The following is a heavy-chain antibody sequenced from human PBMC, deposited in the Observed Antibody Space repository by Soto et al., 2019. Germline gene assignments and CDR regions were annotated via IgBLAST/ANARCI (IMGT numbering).Heavy chain of an antibody. CDR2: IWYDGSNK. V-gene: IGHV3-33*01. D-gene: IGHD6-13*01. CDR3: ARDRIAAAGNYYYYYGMDV. Sequence: GWSLRLSCAASGFTFSSYGMHWVRQAPGKGLEWVAVIWYDGSNKYYADSVKGRFTISRDNSKNTLYLQMNSLRAEDTAVYYCARDRIAAAGNYYYYYGMDVWGQGTTVTVSS. CDR1: GFTFSSYG. J-gene: IGHJ6*02.